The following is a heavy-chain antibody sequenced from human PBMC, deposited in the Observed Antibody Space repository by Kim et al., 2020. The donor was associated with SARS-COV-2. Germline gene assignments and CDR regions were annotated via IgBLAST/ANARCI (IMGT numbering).Heavy chain of an antibody. CDR2: IKQDGSEK. J-gene: IGHJ4*02. Sequence: GGSLRLSCSASGFTFSTYWMSWVRQAPGRGLEWVANIKQDGSEKYYVDSVKGRFTISRDNTKNSLYLQMNSLRAEDTAVYYCARGGGLFQYWGQGTLVTVSS. CDR3: ARGGGLFQY. V-gene: IGHV3-7*04. CDR1: GFTFSTYW. D-gene: IGHD3-16*01.